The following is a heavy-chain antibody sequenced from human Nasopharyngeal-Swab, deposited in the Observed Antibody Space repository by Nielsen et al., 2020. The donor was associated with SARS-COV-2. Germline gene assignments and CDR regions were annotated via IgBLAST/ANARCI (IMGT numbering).Heavy chain of an antibody. CDR2: ISSGTSTI. Sequence: GGSLRLSCVASGFTLATYEMNWVRQAPGKGLEWLSYISSGTSTIYYADSVKGRFTISRDNAKNSLYLQMDSLRAEDTAVYYCARAPSPNSFYYFMDVWGKGTTVTVSS. CDR1: GFTLATYE. V-gene: IGHV3-48*03. CDR3: ARAPSPNSFYYFMDV. J-gene: IGHJ6*03.